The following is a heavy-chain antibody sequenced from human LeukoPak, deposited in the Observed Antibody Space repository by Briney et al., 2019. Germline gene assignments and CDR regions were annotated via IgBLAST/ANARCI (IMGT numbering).Heavy chain of an antibody. CDR3: ARDLHYYDSTGLFDY. Sequence: PSETLSLTCAVYGGSFSGYYWSWIRQPPGKGLEWIGEINHSGSTNYNPSLKSRVTISVDTSKNQFSLKLSSVTAADTAVYYCARDLHYYDSTGLFDYWGQGTLVTVSS. V-gene: IGHV4-34*09. CDR2: INHSGST. D-gene: IGHD3-22*01. J-gene: IGHJ4*02. CDR1: GGSFSGYY.